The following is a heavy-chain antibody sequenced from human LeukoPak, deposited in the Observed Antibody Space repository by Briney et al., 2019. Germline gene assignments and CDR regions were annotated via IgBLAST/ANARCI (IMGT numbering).Heavy chain of an antibody. J-gene: IGHJ5*02. CDR1: GGSTTSYY. V-gene: IGHV4-59*04. Sequence: PSETLSLTCTVSGGSTTSYYWSWIRQAPGKGLEWIGYINYSQNMDKDNTEYSPSLKTRVTMSLDTSKNRCSLNLTSVTAADSAVYYCARGRAGNDRWGRGTLVIVSS. D-gene: IGHD1-1*01. CDR3: ARGRAGNDR. CDR2: INYSQNMDKDNT.